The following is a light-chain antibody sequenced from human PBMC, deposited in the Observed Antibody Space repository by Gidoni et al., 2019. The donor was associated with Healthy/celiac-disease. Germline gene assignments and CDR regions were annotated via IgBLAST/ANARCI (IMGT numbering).Light chain of an antibody. Sequence: EIVSTQPPATLSLSPGERATLSCRASQNVSSYLAWYQQKPGQAPRLLIYDASNRSTGIPARFSGSGSGTDYTLTISSLEPEDFAVYYCQQRSNWPPMYTFGQGTKLEIK. J-gene: IGKJ2*01. V-gene: IGKV3-11*01. CDR2: DAS. CDR1: QNVSSY. CDR3: QQRSNWPPMYT.